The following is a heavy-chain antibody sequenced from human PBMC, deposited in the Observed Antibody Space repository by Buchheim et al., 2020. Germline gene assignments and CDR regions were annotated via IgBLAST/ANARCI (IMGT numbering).Heavy chain of an antibody. CDR3: ARSGGPPLRYYFDY. Sequence: EVQLLESGGGLVQPGGSLRLSCAASGFTFSSFAMSWVRQAPGKGLEWVSAISASSTYYADSVKGRFTIPRYNSKNTLYLQMNSLRAEDTAIYYCARSGGPPLRYYFDYWGQGTL. D-gene: IGHD2-15*01. CDR1: GFTFSSFA. V-gene: IGHV3-23*01. CDR2: ISASST. J-gene: IGHJ4*02.